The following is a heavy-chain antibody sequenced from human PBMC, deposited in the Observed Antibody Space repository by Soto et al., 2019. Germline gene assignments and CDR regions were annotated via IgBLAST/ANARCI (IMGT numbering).Heavy chain of an antibody. CDR2: INHSGST. J-gene: IGHJ4*02. CDR1: GGSFSGYY. V-gene: IGHV4-34*01. Sequence: QVQLQQWGAGLLKPSETLSLTCAVYGGSFSGYYWSWIRQPPGKGLEWIGEINHSGSTNYNRSLKSRVTISEDTSKNQFSLKMSSVTAADTAVYYCARQVRGSVKARISLFDYWGQGTLVTVSS. CDR3: ARQVRGSVKARISLFDY. D-gene: IGHD5-12*01.